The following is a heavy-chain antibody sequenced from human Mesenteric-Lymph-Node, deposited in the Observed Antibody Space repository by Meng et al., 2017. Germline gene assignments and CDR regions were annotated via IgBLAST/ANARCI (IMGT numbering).Heavy chain of an antibody. D-gene: IGHD3-3*01. V-gene: IGHV3-33*01. J-gene: IGHJ4*02. CDR1: GFTFSSYG. Sequence: GESLKISCAAAGFTFSSYGMHWVRQAPGKGLEWVAVIWYDGSNKYYADSVKGRFTISRDNSKNTLYLQRNSLSAEDTAVYYCARDGQDYDFWSGYYKGGRGYFDYWGQGTLVTVSS. CDR3: ARDGQDYDFWSGYYKGGRGYFDY. CDR2: IWYDGSNK.